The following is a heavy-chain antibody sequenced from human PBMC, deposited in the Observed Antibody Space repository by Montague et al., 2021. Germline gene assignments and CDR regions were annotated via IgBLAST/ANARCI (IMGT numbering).Heavy chain of an antibody. V-gene: IGHV3-7*01. J-gene: IGHJ4*02. D-gene: IGHD2-21*01. CDR3: ARDQGQGYCGGDCYVGLDY. CDR2: IRQDGSEK. Sequence: SLRLSCAASGFTFSNYWMSWVRQAPGKGLERVATIRQDGSEKHYVDSVKGRFTISRDNAKNSLYLQMNSLRAEDTAVYFCARDQGQGYCGGDCYVGLDYWGQGTLVTVSS. CDR1: GFTFSNYW.